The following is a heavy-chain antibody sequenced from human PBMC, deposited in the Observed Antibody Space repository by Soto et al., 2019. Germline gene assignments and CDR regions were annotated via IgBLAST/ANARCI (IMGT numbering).Heavy chain of an antibody. CDR2: MNPNSGNT. Sequence: ASVKVSCKASGYTLTSYDINWVRQATGQGREWMGWMNPNSGNTGYAQKFQGRATMTRNTSISTAYMELSSLRSEDTAVYYCARGWDYGHYFYWGQGTLVTVSS. CDR1: GYTLTSYD. D-gene: IGHD4-17*01. J-gene: IGHJ4*02. V-gene: IGHV1-8*01. CDR3: ARGWDYGHYFY.